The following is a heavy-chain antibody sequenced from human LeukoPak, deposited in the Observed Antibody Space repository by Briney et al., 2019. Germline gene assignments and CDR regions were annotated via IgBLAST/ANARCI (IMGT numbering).Heavy chain of an antibody. Sequence: GGSLRLSCAASGFSFGSYAMSWVRQAAGKGLEWVSGISWNSGSIGYADSVKGRFTISRDNAKNSLYLQMNSLRAEDTALYYCVKDIGYSYGFGFGYWGQGTLVTVSS. CDR2: ISWNSGSI. J-gene: IGHJ4*02. D-gene: IGHD5-18*01. V-gene: IGHV3-9*01. CDR1: GFSFGSYA. CDR3: VKDIGYSYGFGFGY.